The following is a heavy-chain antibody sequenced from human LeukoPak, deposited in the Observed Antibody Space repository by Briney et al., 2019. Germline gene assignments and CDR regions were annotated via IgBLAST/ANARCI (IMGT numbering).Heavy chain of an antibody. Sequence: PGGSLRLSCAASGFTFSASAMHWVRQASGKGLEWVGRIKSEADSYATAYAASVKGRFTISRDDSENTAYLQMSSLKTEDTAVYFCTTYRSGHYWGQGTLVTVSS. CDR1: GFTFSASA. J-gene: IGHJ4*02. V-gene: IGHV3-73*01. CDR2: IKSEADSYAT. CDR3: TTYRSGHY. D-gene: IGHD6-19*01.